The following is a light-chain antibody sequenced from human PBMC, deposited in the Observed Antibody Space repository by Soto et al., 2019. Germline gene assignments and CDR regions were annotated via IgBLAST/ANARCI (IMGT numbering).Light chain of an antibody. CDR3: QSYDSSLRV. Sequence: QSVLTQPPSVSGAPGQRVTISCTGSSSNIGAGYDVHWYQQLPGTAPKLLIFGNTNRPSGVPDRFSGSKSGTSASLAITGLQADDEAVYYCQSYDSSLRVFGGGTKLTVL. J-gene: IGLJ2*01. CDR2: GNT. CDR1: SSNIGAGYD. V-gene: IGLV1-40*01.